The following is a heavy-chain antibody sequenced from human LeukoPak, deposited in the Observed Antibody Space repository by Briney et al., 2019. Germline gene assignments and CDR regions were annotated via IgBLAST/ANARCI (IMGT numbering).Heavy chain of an antibody. V-gene: IGHV3-23*01. CDR3: AKDEAAAVFFQH. D-gene: IGHD6-13*01. Sequence: GGSLRLSCAASGFTFSSYAMSWVRQAPGKGLEWVSAISGSGGSTYYADSVKGRFTISRDDSKNTLYLQMNSLRAEDTAVYYCAKDEAAAVFFQHWGQGTLVTVSS. CDR1: GFTFSSYA. J-gene: IGHJ1*01. CDR2: ISGSGGST.